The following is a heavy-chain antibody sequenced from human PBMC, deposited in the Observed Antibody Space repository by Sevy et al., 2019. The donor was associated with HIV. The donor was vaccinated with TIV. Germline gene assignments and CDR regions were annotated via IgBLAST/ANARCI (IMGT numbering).Heavy chain of an antibody. D-gene: IGHD5-12*01. CDR1: RFTFSTYV. Sequence: GGSLRLSCVASRFTFSTYVMHWVRQAPGKGLEWVAVIWHDGNSEYYADSVRGRFTISRDDSKNTLYLQMNSLRAEDTAVYYCVSEAGYGTDSRPFDYWGQGTLVTFSS. CDR2: IWHDGNSE. J-gene: IGHJ4*03. V-gene: IGHV3-33*08. CDR3: VSEAGYGTDSRPFDY.